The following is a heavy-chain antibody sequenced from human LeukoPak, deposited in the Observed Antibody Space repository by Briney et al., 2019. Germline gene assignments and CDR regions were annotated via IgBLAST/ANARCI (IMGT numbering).Heavy chain of an antibody. J-gene: IGHJ6*03. D-gene: IGHD3-9*01. V-gene: IGHV3-30*02. CDR3: AKDGYFDWAQPYYYMDV. CDR2: IRYDGSNK. Sequence: GGSLRLSCAASGFTFSSYGMHWVRQAPGKGLEWVAFIRYDGSNKYYADSVKGRFTISRDNSKNTLYLQMNSLRAEDTAVYYCAKDGYFDWAQPYYYMDVWGKGTTVTISS. CDR1: GFTFSSYG.